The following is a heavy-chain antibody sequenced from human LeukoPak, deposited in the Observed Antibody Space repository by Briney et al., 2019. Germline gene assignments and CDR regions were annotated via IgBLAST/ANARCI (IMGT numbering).Heavy chain of an antibody. CDR1: GFPFIEYS. V-gene: IGHV3-48*01. D-gene: IGHD1-1*01. Sequence: GGSLRLSCTASGFPFIEYSMNWVRQVPGKGLEWISYIGIDSGNTKYADSVRGRFTISADKAKNSLYLQMNSLRVEDTAVYYCARDHNYAFDNWGQGTLDSVAS. J-gene: IGHJ4*02. CDR3: ARDHNYAFDN. CDR2: IGIDSGNT.